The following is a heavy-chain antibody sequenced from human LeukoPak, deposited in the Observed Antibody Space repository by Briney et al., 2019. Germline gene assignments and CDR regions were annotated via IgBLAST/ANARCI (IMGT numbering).Heavy chain of an antibody. CDR2: IRSTANSYAT. CDR3: TVGGYRYGLDAFDI. D-gene: IGHD5-18*01. V-gene: IGHV3-73*01. Sequence: GGSLRLSCAASGFTFSDSALHWVRQASGKGLEWVGRIRSTANSYATAYDVSVKGRFTISRDDSKNTASLQMNNLKTEDTAVYYCTVGGYRYGLDAFDIWGQGTMVTVSS. CDR1: GFTFSDSA. J-gene: IGHJ3*02.